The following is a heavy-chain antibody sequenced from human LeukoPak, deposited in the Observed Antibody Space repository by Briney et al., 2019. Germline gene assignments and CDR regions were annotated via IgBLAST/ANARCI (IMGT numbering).Heavy chain of an antibody. J-gene: IGHJ4*02. CDR1: GGTFSSYA. D-gene: IGHD6-13*01. CDR3: ARDIAAAGNY. CDR2: IIPIFGTA. V-gene: IGHV1-69*05. Sequence: RASVKVSCKASGGTFSSYAISWVRQAPGQGLEWMGGIIPIFGTANYAQKFQGRVTITTDESTSTAYMELSSLRSEDTAVYYCARDIAAAGNYWGQGTLVTVSS.